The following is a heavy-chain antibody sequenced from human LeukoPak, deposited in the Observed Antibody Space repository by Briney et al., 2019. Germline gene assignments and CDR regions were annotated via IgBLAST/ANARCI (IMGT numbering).Heavy chain of an antibody. CDR3: ARGPATVTASYDNNSMDV. D-gene: IGHD4-17*01. CDR1: DLTFYKYK. CDR2: IGTAGDT. J-gene: IGHJ6*02. V-gene: IGHV3-13*01. Sequence: AAFDLTFYKYKMHSIGQATGQSLDWIAAIGTAGDTYYTVSVKDRFTISRENAKNSLDLEMNSLRAGDTDVYDSARGPATVTASYDNNSMDVWGQGTSVTVSS.